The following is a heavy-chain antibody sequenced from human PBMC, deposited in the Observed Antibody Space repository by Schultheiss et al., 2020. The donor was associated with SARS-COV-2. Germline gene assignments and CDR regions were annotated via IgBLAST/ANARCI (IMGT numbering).Heavy chain of an antibody. D-gene: IGHD3-16*01. CDR2: IKSKTDGGTT. CDR1: GFTFSNAW. Sequence: GGSLRLSCAASGFTFSNAWMSWVRQAPGKGLEWVGRIKSKTDGGTTDYAAPVKGRFTISRDDSKNTLYLQMNSLRAEDTAVYYCAKRSDWGNFDYWGQGTLVTVSS. V-gene: IGHV3-15*01. CDR3: AKRSDWGNFDY. J-gene: IGHJ4*02.